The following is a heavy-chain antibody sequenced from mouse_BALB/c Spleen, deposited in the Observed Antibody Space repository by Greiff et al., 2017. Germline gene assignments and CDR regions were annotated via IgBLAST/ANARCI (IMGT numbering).Heavy chain of an antibody. CDR1: GYTFTSYY. J-gene: IGHJ3*01. CDR3: TRSSTMITTWFAY. Sequence: QVQLQQSGAELVKPGASVKLSCKASGYTFTSYYMYWVKQRPGQGLEWIGVINPSNGGTNFNEKFKSKATLTVDKSSSTAYMQLSSLTSEDSAVYYGTRSSTMITTWFAYWGQGTLVTVSA. V-gene: IGHV1S81*02. CDR2: INPSNGGT. D-gene: IGHD2-4*01.